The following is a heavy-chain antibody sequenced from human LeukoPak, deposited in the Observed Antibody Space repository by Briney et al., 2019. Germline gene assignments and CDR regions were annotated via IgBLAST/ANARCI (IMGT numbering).Heavy chain of an antibody. J-gene: IGHJ4*02. CDR1: GGSFSGYY. CDR2: INHSGST. CDR3: ARPFARGTVTPYYFDY. V-gene: IGHV4-34*01. Sequence: SETLSLTYAVYGGSFSGYYWSWIRQPPGKGLEWIGEINHSGSTNYNPSLKSRVTISVDTSKNQFSLKLSSVTAADTAVYYCARPFARGTVTPYYFDYWGQGTLVTVSS. D-gene: IGHD3-10*01.